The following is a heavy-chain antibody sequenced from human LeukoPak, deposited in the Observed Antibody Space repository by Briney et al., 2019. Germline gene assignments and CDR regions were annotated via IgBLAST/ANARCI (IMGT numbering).Heavy chain of an antibody. CDR2: IYYSGST. Sequence: PSETLSLTCTVSGGSISSYYWSWIRQPPGKGLEWIGYIYYSGSTNYNPSLKSRVTISVDTFKNQFSLKLSSVTAADTAVYYCARRRQEYYYGMDVWGQGTTVTVSS. J-gene: IGHJ6*02. CDR1: GGSISSYY. CDR3: ARRRQEYYYGMDV. V-gene: IGHV4-59*08.